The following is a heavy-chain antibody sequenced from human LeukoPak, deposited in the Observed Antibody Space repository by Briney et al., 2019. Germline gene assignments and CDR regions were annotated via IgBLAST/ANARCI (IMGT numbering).Heavy chain of an antibody. CDR3: ARGLGYCSSTSCFPYYMDV. V-gene: IGHV5-51*01. J-gene: IGHJ6*03. D-gene: IGHD2-2*01. Sequence: GESLKISCKGSGYRFTSNWIGWVRQMPGKGLEWMGIIYPGDSDTRYSPSFQGQVTISADKSISTAYLQWSSLKASDTAMYYCARGLGYCSSTSCFPYYMDVWGKGTTVTVSS. CDR2: IYPGDSDT. CDR1: GYRFTSNW.